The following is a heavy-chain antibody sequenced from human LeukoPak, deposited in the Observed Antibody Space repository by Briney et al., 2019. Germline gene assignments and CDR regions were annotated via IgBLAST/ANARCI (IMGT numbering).Heavy chain of an antibody. J-gene: IGHJ3*02. D-gene: IGHD3-22*01. CDR3: TRCMRYSGYYCGVAFDI. Sequence: GASVKVSCKASGYTFTSYGISWVRQAPGQGLEWMGGISAYIGNTNYAQKLQGRVTMTTDTSTSTAYMELRSLSSEDTAVYYCTRCMRYSGYYCGVAFDIWGQGTMVTVSS. CDR1: GYTFTSYG. V-gene: IGHV1-18*01. CDR2: ISAYIGNT.